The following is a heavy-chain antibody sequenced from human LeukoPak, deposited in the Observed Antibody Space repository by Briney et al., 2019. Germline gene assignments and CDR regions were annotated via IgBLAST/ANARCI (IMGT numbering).Heavy chain of an antibody. Sequence: GESLKISCKGSGYSFTSFYIGWVRQMPGKGLEWLGIIWPGDSETRYSPPFQGQVTISVDKSTSTAYLQWSSLRASDTAMYYCARLPAAETITGDPLWFDSWGQGTLVTVSS. J-gene: IGHJ5*01. V-gene: IGHV5-51*01. D-gene: IGHD7-27*01. CDR1: GYSFTSFY. CDR3: ARLPAAETITGDPLWFDS. CDR2: IWPGDSET.